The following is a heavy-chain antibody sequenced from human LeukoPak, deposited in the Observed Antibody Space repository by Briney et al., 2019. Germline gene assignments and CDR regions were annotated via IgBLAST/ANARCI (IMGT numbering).Heavy chain of an antibody. CDR1: GFTFSSYA. CDR2: ISGSGGST. D-gene: IGHD6-6*01. J-gene: IGHJ4*02. Sequence: GGSLRLSCAASGFTFSSYAMSWVRQAPGKGLEWASAISGSGGSTYYADSVKGRFTISRDNSKNTLHLQMNSLRAEDTAVYYCAKDSSIAPRLGDYWGQGTLVTVSS. CDR3: AKDSSIAPRLGDY. V-gene: IGHV3-23*01.